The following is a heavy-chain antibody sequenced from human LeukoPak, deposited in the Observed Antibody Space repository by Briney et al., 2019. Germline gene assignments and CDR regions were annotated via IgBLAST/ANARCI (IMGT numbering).Heavy chain of an antibody. V-gene: IGHV3-7*01. CDR2: IKQDGSEK. J-gene: IGHJ4*02. D-gene: IGHD3-3*01. CDR3: ARGVVILDSPFDY. CDR1: GFTFSSYW. Sequence: GRSLRLSCAASGFTFSSYWMSWVRQAPGKGLEWVANIKQDGSEKYYVDSVKGRFTISRDNARNSLYLQMNSLRAEDTAVYYCARGVVILDSPFDYWGQGTLVTVSS.